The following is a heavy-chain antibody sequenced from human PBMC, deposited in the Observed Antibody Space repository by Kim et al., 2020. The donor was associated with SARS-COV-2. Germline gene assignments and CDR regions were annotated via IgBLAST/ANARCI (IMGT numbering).Heavy chain of an antibody. Sequence: GGSLRLSCTASGFTFRSSAMRWVRQAPGKGLEWVAGIFGSGYETYYADSVRGRFTISRDNFKDTLSLEMTDLRAEDTAVYYCVKYPHVTGVTSSWYF. V-gene: IGHV3-23*05. CDR2: IFGSGYET. CDR3: VKYPHVTGVTSSWYF. CDR1: GFTFRSSA. D-gene: IGHD2-21*02. J-gene: IGHJ2*01.